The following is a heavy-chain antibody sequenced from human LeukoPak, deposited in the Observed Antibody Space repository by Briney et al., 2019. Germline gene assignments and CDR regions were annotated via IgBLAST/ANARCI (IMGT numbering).Heavy chain of an antibody. CDR2: IYTSGST. V-gene: IGHV4-61*02. CDR1: GGSISSSSYY. D-gene: IGHD3-10*01. CDR3: ARDFGAGSYRYGMDV. Sequence: SETLSLTCTVSGGSISSSSYYWSWIRQPAGKGLEWIGRIYTSGSTNYNPSLKSRVTMSVDTSKNQFSLRLSSVTAADTAVYYCARDFGAGSYRYGMDVWGQGTAVTVSS. J-gene: IGHJ6*02.